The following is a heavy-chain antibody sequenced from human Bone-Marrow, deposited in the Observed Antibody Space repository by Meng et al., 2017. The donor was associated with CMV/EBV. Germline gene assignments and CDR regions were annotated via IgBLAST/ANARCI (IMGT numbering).Heavy chain of an antibody. Sequence: GESLKISCAASGFTFSSYSMNWVRQAPGKGLEWVGRIKSKTDGGTTDYAAPVKGRFTISRDDSKNTLYLQMNSLKTEDTAVYYCTTDHGCSGDSCYSVGYWGQGTLVTVSS. CDR2: IKSKTDGGTT. D-gene: IGHD2-15*01. V-gene: IGHV3-15*01. J-gene: IGHJ4*02. CDR1: GFTFSSYS. CDR3: TTDHGCSGDSCYSVGY.